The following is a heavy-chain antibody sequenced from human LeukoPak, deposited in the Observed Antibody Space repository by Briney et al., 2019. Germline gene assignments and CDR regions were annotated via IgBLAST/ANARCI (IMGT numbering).Heavy chain of an antibody. CDR2: ISGSGSSP. CDR3: AKTTGGNAYDYIDY. D-gene: IGHD5-12*01. CDR1: GLRFSDYG. V-gene: IGHV3-23*01. Sequence: PGGSLRLSCAASGLRFSDYGMNWVRQAPGKGLEWVSAISGSGSSPNYSDSVKGRFTISRDNSKNTLYLQMNSLRAEDTAVYYCAKTTGGNAYDYIDYWGQGTLVTVSS. J-gene: IGHJ4*02.